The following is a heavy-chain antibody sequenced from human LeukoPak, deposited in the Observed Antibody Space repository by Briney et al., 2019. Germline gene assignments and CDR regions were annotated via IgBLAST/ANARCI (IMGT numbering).Heavy chain of an antibody. Sequence: ASVKVSCKASGGTFSSYAISWVRQAPGQGLEWMGGIIPIFGTANYAQKFQGRVTITTDESTSTAYMELSSLRSEDTAVYYCVLSHAGGQYSSSSGYLEGDDYWGQGTLVTVSS. CDR3: VLSHAGGQYSSSSGYLEGDDY. D-gene: IGHD6-6*01. CDR1: GGTFSSYA. J-gene: IGHJ4*02. V-gene: IGHV1-69*05. CDR2: IIPIFGTA.